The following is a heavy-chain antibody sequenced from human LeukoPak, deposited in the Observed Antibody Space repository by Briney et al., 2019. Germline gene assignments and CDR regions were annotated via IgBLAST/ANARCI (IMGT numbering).Heavy chain of an antibody. J-gene: IGHJ2*01. Sequence: SETLSLTCAVYGGSFSGYYWSWIRQPPGKGLEWIGEINHSGSTNYNPSLKSRVTISVDTSKNQFSLKLSSVTAADTAVYYCASQYCSSTRGDWYFDLWGRGTLVTVSS. CDR2: INHSGST. CDR3: ASQYCSSTRGDWYFDL. V-gene: IGHV4-34*01. D-gene: IGHD2-2*01. CDR1: GGSFSGYY.